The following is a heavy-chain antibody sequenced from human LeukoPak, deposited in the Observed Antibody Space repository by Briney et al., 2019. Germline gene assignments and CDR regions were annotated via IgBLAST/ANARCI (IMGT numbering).Heavy chain of an antibody. CDR3: AGEDSNAWYRAVDY. J-gene: IGHJ4*02. Sequence: GGSLRLSCAASGFTFSSYSMNWVRQAPGKGLEWVSRINSDGSSTAYADSVEGRFTISRDSAKNTLYLQMSGLRAEDTAVYYCAGEDSNAWYRAVDYWGQGTLVTVSS. CDR2: INSDGSST. CDR1: GFTFSSYS. D-gene: IGHD6-19*01. V-gene: IGHV3-74*03.